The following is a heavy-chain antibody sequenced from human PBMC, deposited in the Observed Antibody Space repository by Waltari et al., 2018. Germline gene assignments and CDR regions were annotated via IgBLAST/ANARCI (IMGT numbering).Heavy chain of an antibody. CDR2: INSVGTT. CDR3: ALYSGFDC. CDR1: GFTVSSNY. Sequence: EVQLVETGGGLIQPGGSLRLSCAASGFTVSSNYMSWVRQAQGKGLEWVSVINSVGTTYYADPVKCRFTISRDNSKNTLYLQMNSLRVEDTAVYYCALYSGFDCWGQGTLVTVSS. D-gene: IGHD3-10*01. J-gene: IGHJ4*02. V-gene: IGHV3-53*02.